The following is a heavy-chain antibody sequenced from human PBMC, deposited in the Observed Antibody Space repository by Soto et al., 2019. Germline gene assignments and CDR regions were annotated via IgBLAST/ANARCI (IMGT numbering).Heavy chain of an antibody. CDR1: GFTFSTYG. V-gene: IGHV3-30*18. CDR2: ISYDGSNK. D-gene: IGHD1-26*01. Sequence: PGGSLRLSCAASGFTFSTYGMHWVRQAPGKGLEWVAVISYDGSNKYYADSVKGQFTISRDNSKNTLYLQMNSLRAEDTAVYYCAKSPSYPVHFDYWGQGTLVTVSS. CDR3: AKSPSYPVHFDY. J-gene: IGHJ4*02.